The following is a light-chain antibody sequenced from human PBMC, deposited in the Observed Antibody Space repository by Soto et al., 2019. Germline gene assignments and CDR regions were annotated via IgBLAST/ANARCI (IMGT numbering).Light chain of an antibody. CDR2: GAS. Sequence: EIVMTQSPGTLSLSPGETATLSCRAIQSVSSNYVAWFHQKPGQAPRLLIYGASSRATGVPDRFSASGSGTDCTLPISRLEPEDLAVYYCQQYGRSPFTVGPGTKVDIK. V-gene: IGKV3-20*01. CDR3: QQYGRSPFT. J-gene: IGKJ3*01. CDR1: QSVSSNY.